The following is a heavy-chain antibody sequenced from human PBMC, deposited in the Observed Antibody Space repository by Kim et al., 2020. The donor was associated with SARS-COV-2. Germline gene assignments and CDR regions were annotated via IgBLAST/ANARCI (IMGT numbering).Heavy chain of an antibody. J-gene: IGHJ3*02. CDR2: IKPDGGNT. CDR1: GCLFSSNS. V-gene: IGHV3-7*01. CDR3: ARDPYDNGGYGAFDI. Sequence: GGSLRLSCAASGCLFSSNSMTWVRQAPGKGLEWVANIKPDGGNTYYVDSVKGRFTISRDNTKNLLYLQMSGLRAEDTAVYYCARDPYDNGGYGAFDIWGLGPTVIVYS. D-gene: IGHD3-22*01.